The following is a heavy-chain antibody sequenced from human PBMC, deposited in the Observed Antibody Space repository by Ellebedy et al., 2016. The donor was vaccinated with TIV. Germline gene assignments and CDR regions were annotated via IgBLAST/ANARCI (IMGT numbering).Heavy chain of an antibody. D-gene: IGHD7-27*01. CDR3: ARAFTGDGIAYFDY. Sequence: GESLKISCAASGFIFSSYAIHWVRQAPGKGLEWVAVLWYDGSNKYYADSVKGRFTISRDNSKNTLYLQMNSLRAEETAVYYCARAFTGDGIAYFDYWGQGTLVTVSA. CDR2: LWYDGSNK. CDR1: GFIFSSYA. V-gene: IGHV3-33*01. J-gene: IGHJ4*02.